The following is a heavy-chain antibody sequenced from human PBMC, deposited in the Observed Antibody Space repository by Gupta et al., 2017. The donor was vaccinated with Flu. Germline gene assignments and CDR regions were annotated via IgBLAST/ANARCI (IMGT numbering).Heavy chain of an antibody. CDR1: GGTFSSYA. J-gene: IGHJ3*02. D-gene: IGHD3-10*01. CDR3: ARDFNYGSGKDGLGRGRVAFDI. CDR2: IIPIFGTA. V-gene: IGHV1-69*06. Sequence: QVQLVQSGAEVKKPGSSVKVSCKASGGTFSSYAISWVRQAPGQGLEWMGGIIPIFGTANYAQKFQGRVTITADKSTSTAYMELSSLRSEDTAVYYCARDFNYGSGKDGLGRGRVAFDIWGQGTMVTVSS.